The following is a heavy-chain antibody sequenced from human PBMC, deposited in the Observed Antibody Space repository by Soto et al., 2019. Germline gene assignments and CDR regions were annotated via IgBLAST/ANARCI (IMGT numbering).Heavy chain of an antibody. CDR3: AWSYSSGSFDY. CDR2: IYYSGNT. V-gene: IGHV4-30-4*01. D-gene: IGHD6-25*01. CDR1: GGSISSGDYY. Sequence: QVQLQESGPGLVKPSQTLSLTCTVSGGSISSGDYYWSWIRQPPGQGLEWIGYIYYSGNTYYNPPLKSRVTISVSTSKNQFSLKLSSVTAADTAVYYCAWSYSSGSFDYLGQGNLGPVSS. J-gene: IGHJ4*02.